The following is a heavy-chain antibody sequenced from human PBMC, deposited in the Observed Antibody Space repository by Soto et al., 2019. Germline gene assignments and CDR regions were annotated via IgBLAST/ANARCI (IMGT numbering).Heavy chain of an antibody. V-gene: IGHV3-23*01. CDR2: ISATGGGT. D-gene: IGHD3-16*01. J-gene: IGHJ5*01. Sequence: GGSLRLSCAASGFKFSSYAMSWVRQAPGKGLEWVSLISATGGGTYYADSMKGRFTISRDNSDNTLYLQVHSLRAEDTAVYYCAKDRRAGGNSAFYFDFWGQGAQVTVSS. CDR1: GFKFSSYA. CDR3: AKDRRAGGNSAFYFDF.